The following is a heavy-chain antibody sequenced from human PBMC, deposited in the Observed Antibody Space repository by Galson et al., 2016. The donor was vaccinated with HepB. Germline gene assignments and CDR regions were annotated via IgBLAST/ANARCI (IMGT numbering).Heavy chain of an antibody. Sequence: SLRLSCAASKFTFDDYAMHWVRQAPGKGLEWVSGISRDSGTIAYAAAVKGRFTISRDHAKTSIYMERNSLRPDDTALYYCAKGGGGYYDFWSGYFDSWGQGTLVTVAS. J-gene: IGHJ5*01. D-gene: IGHD3-3*01. CDR2: ISRDSGTI. CDR1: KFTFDDYA. CDR3: AKGGGGYYDFWSGYFDS. V-gene: IGHV3-9*01.